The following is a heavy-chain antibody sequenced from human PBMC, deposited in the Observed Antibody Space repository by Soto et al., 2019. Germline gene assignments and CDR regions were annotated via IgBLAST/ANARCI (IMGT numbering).Heavy chain of an antibody. CDR1: GGTLSSFIHYP. V-gene: IGHV1-69*06. CDR2: IVPNVGTV. J-gene: IGHJ4*02. Sequence: QMQLVQSGAEVKKPGSSVKVSCKASGGTLSSFIHYPINWVRQAPGQGLEWMGGIVPNVGTVNYAQKFQGRVTITADKSTGTAYMEVSSLRSEDTSRYYCARRDTSGFLRYFDNWGQVTLVTVAS. D-gene: IGHD3-3*01. CDR3: ARRDTSGFLRYFDN.